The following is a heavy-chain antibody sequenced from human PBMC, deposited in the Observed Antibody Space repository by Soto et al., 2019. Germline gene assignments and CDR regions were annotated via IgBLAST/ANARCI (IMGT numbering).Heavy chain of an antibody. D-gene: IGHD3-10*01. J-gene: IGHJ4*02. CDR1: GFTFSEYY. CDR2: ISSSGSTI. CDR3: ARVARNGAL. Sequence: PGGALRLSCARPGFTFSEYYMSRMSQAPGKGLERVSYISSSGSTIYYADSVKGRFTISRDNAKNSLYLQMNSLRGEDTAVYYCARVARNGALWGQGTLVTVSS. V-gene: IGHV3-11*01.